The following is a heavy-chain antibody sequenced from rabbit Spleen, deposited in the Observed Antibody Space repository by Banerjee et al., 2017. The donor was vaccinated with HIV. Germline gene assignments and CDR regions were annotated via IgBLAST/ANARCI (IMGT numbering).Heavy chain of an antibody. CDR3: ARDLAGVIGWNFYL. CDR2: IYGAHTDNT. J-gene: IGHJ4*01. Sequence: QEQLVESGGGLVQPEGSLPLTCTASGFSFSSSDYICWIRQAPGKGLEWIACIYGAHTDNTYFATWAKGRFTISKTSSTTVTLQMTLLTAADTATYFCARDLAGVIGWNFYLWGPGTLVTVS. D-gene: IGHD4-1*01. CDR1: GFSFSSSDY. V-gene: IGHV1S45*01.